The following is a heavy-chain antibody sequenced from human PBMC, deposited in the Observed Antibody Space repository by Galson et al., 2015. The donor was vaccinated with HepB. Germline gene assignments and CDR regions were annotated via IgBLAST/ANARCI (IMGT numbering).Heavy chain of an antibody. CDR1: RFTFSSYS. CDR2: ISTSGNYI. J-gene: IGHJ4*02. Sequence: SLRLSCAASRFTFSSYSMNWVRQAPGKGLEWVSFISTSGNYIYNADSAKGRFTISRDNAKNSLYLQMNSLRAEDTAIYYCARVVETVAGRYYCDYWGQGTLVTVSS. CDR3: ARVVETVAGRYYCDY. V-gene: IGHV3-21*01. D-gene: IGHD6-19*01.